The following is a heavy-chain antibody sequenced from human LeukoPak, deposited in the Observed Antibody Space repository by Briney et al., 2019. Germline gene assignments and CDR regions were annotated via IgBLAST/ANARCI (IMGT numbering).Heavy chain of an antibody. J-gene: IGHJ5*02. CDR1: GYSFTSYW. D-gene: IGHD2-2*02. CDR2: IDPSDSYT. CDR3: ARHHCSSTSCYRGGWFDP. Sequence: GESLKISCSGSGYSFTSYWISWVHQIPGKGLECMGRIDPSDSYTNYSPSFQGHVTISADKSISTAYLQWSSLKASDTAMYYCARHHCSSTSCYRGGWFDPWGQGTLVTVSS. V-gene: IGHV5-10-1*01.